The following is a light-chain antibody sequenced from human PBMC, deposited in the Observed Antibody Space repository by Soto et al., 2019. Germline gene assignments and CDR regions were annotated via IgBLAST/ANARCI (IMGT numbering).Light chain of an antibody. V-gene: IGKV3D-15*01. CDR1: QSVSSK. CDR2: AAS. CDR3: QQYNNWLTWT. Sequence: EIVMTQPPATLSVSPGERTTLSCRASQSVSSKLAWYQQKPGQAPRLLIYAASTRATDVPARFSGSGSGTEFTLTISSLQSEDFAVYYCQQYNNWLTWTFGQGTKVEIK. J-gene: IGKJ1*01.